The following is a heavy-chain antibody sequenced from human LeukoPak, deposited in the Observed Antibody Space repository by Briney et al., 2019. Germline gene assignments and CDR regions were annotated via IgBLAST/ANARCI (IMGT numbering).Heavy chain of an antibody. CDR2: VYYTGRT. J-gene: IGHJ1*01. CDR1: GDFISSSSYY. CDR3: ARRRYYDSTGYFE. D-gene: IGHD3-22*01. Sequence: SETLSLTCTVSGDFISSSSYYWGWIRQPPGKGLEWIGDVYYTGRTYYNPSLKSRVFISIDTSNNYFSLNLNFVTATDTAVYYCARRRYYDSTGYFEWGRGSLVTVSS. V-gene: IGHV4-39*02.